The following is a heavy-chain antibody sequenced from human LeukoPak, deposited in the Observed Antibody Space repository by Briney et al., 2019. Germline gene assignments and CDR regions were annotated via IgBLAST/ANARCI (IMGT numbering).Heavy chain of an antibody. CDR1: GYTLTELS. CDR2: FDPEDGET. D-gene: IGHD3-10*01. V-gene: IGHV1-24*01. J-gene: IGHJ2*01. Sequence: ASVKVSCKVSGYTLTELSMHWVRQAPGKGLEWMGGFDPEDGETIYAQKFQGRVTMTEDTSTDTAYMELSSLRSEDTAVYYCARGKGVRGVIITDRSPYFDLWGRGTLVTVSS. CDR3: ARGKGVRGVIITDRSPYFDL.